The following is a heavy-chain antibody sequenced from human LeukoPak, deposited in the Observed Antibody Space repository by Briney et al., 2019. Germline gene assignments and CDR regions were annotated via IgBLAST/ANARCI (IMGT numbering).Heavy chain of an antibody. CDR2: LYSHDST. Sequence: PGGSLRLLCAASGLTVSSHYMIWVRQAPGKGLEWVLVLYSHDSTYPADSLKGRFTISRDISKNTLFLQMDSLRAEDTAVYYCARGYWHDNGEYFQHWGQGTLVTVSS. D-gene: IGHD3-16*01. CDR1: GLTVSSHY. CDR3: ARGYWHDNGEYFQH. V-gene: IGHV3-66*01. J-gene: IGHJ1*01.